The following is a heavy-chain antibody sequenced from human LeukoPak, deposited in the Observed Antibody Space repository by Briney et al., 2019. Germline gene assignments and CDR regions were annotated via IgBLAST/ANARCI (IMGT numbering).Heavy chain of an antibody. CDR2: ISSSSSYI. CDR3: ARDRVLPFDY. Sequence: GGSLRLSCAASGFTVSSNYMSWVRQAPGKGLEWVSSISSSSSYIYYADSVKGRFTISRDNAKNSLYLQMNSLRAEDTAVYYCARDRVLPFDYWGQGTLVTVSS. CDR1: GFTVSSNY. J-gene: IGHJ4*02. V-gene: IGHV3-21*01. D-gene: IGHD2-8*01.